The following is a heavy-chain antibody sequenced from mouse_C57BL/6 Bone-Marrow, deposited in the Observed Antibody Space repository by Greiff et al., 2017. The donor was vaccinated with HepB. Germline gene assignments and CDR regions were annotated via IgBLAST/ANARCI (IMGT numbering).Heavy chain of an antibody. D-gene: IGHD1-1*01. V-gene: IGHV14-1*01. CDR2: IDPEAGDT. CDR3: TTITTVVAYYFDY. CDR1: GFTIKDYY. Sequence: EVKLVASGAELVRPGASVQLSCTASGFTIKDYYMHWVKQRPEQGLEWIGRIDPEAGDTEYAPKFQGKATMTADTSSNTAYLQLSSLTSEDTAVYYCTTITTVVAYYFDYGGQGTTLTVSS. J-gene: IGHJ2*01.